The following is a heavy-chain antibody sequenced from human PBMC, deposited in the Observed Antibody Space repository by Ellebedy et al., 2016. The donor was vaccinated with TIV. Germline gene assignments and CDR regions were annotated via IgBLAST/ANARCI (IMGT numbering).Heavy chain of an antibody. CDR2: MYHSGST. CDR1: GYSISSGYY. V-gene: IGHV4-38-2*01. J-gene: IGHJ5*02. Sequence: SETLSLXCSVSGYSISSGYYWGWIRQPPGKGLEWIGSMYHSGSTYYNPSLKSRVTISVDTSKNHFSLKLSSVTAADTAVYYCARTSARGFSPWGQGTLVTVSS. CDR3: ARTSARGFSP.